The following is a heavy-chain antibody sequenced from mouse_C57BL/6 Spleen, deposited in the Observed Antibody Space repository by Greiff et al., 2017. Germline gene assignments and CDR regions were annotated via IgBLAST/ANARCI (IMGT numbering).Heavy chain of an antibody. Sequence: VQLKESGAELVRPGASVKLSCTASGFTIKGYYMHWVKQRPEQGLEWIGRIDPEDGDTEYAPKFQGKATMTADTSSNTAYLQLSSLTSEDAAVYYCTTGYYGSRYAMDYWGQGTSVTVSS. V-gene: IGHV14-1*01. J-gene: IGHJ4*01. CDR3: TTGYYGSRYAMDY. CDR2: IDPEDGDT. CDR1: GFTIKGYY. D-gene: IGHD1-1*01.